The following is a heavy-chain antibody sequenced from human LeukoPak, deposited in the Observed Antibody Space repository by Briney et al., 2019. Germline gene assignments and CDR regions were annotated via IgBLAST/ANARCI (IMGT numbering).Heavy chain of an antibody. CDR3: AKPSRSGTWGYYGMDV. Sequence: QPGGSLRLSCAASGFTFSSYAMHWVRQAPGKGLEWVSVISGDGGRTYYADSVKGRFTISRDNSKNSLYLQLNTLRTEDSALYYCAKPSRSGTWGYYGMDVWGQGTTVTVSS. CDR1: GFTFSSYA. CDR2: ISGDGGRT. V-gene: IGHV3-43*02. D-gene: IGHD2-15*01. J-gene: IGHJ6*02.